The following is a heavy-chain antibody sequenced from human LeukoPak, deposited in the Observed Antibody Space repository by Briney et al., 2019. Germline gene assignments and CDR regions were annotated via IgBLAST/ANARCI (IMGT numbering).Heavy chain of an antibody. CDR3: ARYSYGGSYFDY. CDR1: GGSLSGYY. Sequence: SETLSLTRTVSGGSLSGYYWSWIRQPPGKGLEWIGYIYYSGNSNYNPSLKSRVTISMDTSKNQFSLKLSSVTAADTAVYYCARYSYGGSYFDYWGQGTLVTVSS. V-gene: IGHV4-59*08. J-gene: IGHJ4*02. CDR2: IYYSGNS. D-gene: IGHD4/OR15-4a*01.